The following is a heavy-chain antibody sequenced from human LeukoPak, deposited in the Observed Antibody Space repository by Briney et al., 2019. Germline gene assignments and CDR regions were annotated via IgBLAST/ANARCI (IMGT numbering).Heavy chain of an antibody. J-gene: IGHJ6*03. CDR2: ISGSGGST. CDR3: AKQPSFTPDYYMDV. CDR1: GFTFSSYA. Sequence: GGSLRLSCAASGFTFSSYAMSWVRQAPGKGLEWVSAISGSGGSTYYADSVKGRFTISRDNSKNTLYLQMNSLRAEDTAVYYCAKQPSFTPDYYMDVWGKGTTVTVSS. D-gene: IGHD2-15*01. V-gene: IGHV3-23*01.